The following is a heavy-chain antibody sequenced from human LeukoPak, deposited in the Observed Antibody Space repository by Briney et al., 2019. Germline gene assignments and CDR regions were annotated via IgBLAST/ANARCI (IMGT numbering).Heavy chain of an antibody. V-gene: IGHV1-3*01. Sequence: GASVKVSCTASGYTFTDYAIYWVRQAPGQDLEWMGRINAGNGDTQHSQKFQGRVTVTRDTSASTAYMELSSLKSEDTAVYFCARNPPGTTTLDYWGPGTLVTVSS. CDR2: INAGNGDT. CDR3: ARNPPGTTTLDY. J-gene: IGHJ4*02. CDR1: GYTFTDYA. D-gene: IGHD1-1*01.